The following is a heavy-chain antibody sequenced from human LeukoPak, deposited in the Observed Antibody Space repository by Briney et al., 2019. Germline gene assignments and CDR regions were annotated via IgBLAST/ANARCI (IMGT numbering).Heavy chain of an antibody. D-gene: IGHD3-10*01. Sequence: GGSLRLSCAASGFTFSDYYMSWIRQAPGKGLEWVSYISSSGSTIYYADSVKGRFTISRDIAKNSLYLQMNSLRAEDTAVYYCARAYGSGSGNYYYYYGMDVWGQGTTVTVSS. J-gene: IGHJ6*02. CDR2: ISSSGSTI. CDR3: ARAYGSGSGNYYYYYGMDV. CDR1: GFTFSDYY. V-gene: IGHV3-11*01.